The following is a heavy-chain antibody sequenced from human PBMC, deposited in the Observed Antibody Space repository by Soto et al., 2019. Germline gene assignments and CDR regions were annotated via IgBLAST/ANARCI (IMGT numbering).Heavy chain of an antibody. V-gene: IGHV1-8*01. CDR2: MNPNSGNT. D-gene: IGHD6-19*01. CDR3: ARGHDSSGCYVGAFYI. Sequence: ASVKVSCKASGYTFTSYDINWVRQATGQGLEWMGWMNPNSGNTGYAQKFQGRVTMTRNTSISTAYMELSSLRSEDTAVYYCARGHDSSGCYVGAFYIWGQGTMVTVSS. CDR1: GYTFTSYD. J-gene: IGHJ3*02.